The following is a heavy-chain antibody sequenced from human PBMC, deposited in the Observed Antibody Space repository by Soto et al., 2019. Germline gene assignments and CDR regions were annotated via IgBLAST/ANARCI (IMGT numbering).Heavy chain of an antibody. CDR1: GYTFSYYR. D-gene: IGHD2-21*02. J-gene: IGHJ4*02. V-gene: IGHV1-18*01. CDR2: IDTSNGNT. CDR3: ARGWGHTRGDLEY. Sequence: QVQLVQSGAEVKKPGASVKVSCQASGYTFSYYRINWVRQAPGQGLEWMGWIDTSNGNTDYAQTFQDRVTMTADTSTSTTFMEVRSLRSDDTAVYYWARGWGHTRGDLEYWGQGTLVAVSS.